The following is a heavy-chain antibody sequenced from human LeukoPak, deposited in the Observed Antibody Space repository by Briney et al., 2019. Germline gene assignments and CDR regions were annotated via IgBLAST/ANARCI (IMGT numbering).Heavy chain of an antibody. CDR3: ARDYYCTNGVCSTAQFDY. V-gene: IGHV1-8*01. D-gene: IGHD2-8*01. CDR1: GYTFTSYD. J-gene: IGHJ4*02. CDR2: MNPNTGNT. Sequence: ASVKVSCKVSGYTFTSYDINWVRQATGQGPGWMGWMNPNTGNTGYAQKFQGRVTMTRNTSISTAYMELSSLRSEDSAVYYCARDYYCTNGVCSTAQFDYWGQGTLVTVSS.